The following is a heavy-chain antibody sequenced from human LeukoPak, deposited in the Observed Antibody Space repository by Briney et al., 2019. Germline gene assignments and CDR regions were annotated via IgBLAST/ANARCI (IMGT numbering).Heavy chain of an antibody. D-gene: IGHD3-22*01. V-gene: IGHV1-69*05. CDR2: IIPIFGTA. Sequence: GASVKVSCKASGGTFSSYAISWVRQTPGQGLEWMGGIIPIFGTANYAQKFQGRVTITTDGSTSTAYMELSSLRSEDTAVYYCARGSYYYDSSGYTAKYYYYYYMDVWGKGTTVTVSS. CDR1: GGTFSSYA. J-gene: IGHJ6*03. CDR3: ARGSYYYDSSGYTAKYYYYYYMDV.